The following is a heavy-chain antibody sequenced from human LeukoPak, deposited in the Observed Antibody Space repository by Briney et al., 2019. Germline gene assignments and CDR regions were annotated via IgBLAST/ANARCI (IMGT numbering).Heavy chain of an antibody. CDR2: INPNSGGT. CDR1: GYTFTGYY. Sequence: ASVKVSCKASGYTFTGYYMHWVRQAPGQGLEWMGWINPNSGGTNYAQKFQGRVTMTRDTSISTAYMELSRLRSDDTAVYYCARWRDTAMGGGAFDIWGQGTMVTVSS. V-gene: IGHV1-2*02. D-gene: IGHD5-18*01. CDR3: ARWRDTAMGGGAFDI. J-gene: IGHJ3*02.